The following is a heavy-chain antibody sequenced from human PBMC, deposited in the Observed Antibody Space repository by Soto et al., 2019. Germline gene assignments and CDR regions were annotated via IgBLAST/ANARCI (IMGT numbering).Heavy chain of an antibody. CDR3: ARETAAGKGGGWFDP. CDR2: IYHSGST. Sequence: SETLSLTCAVSGGSISSGGYSWSWIRQPPGKGLEWIGYIYHSGSTYYNPSLKSRVTISVDRSKNQFSLKLSSVTAADTAVYYCARETAAGKGGGWFDPWGQGTLVTVSS. J-gene: IGHJ5*02. CDR1: GGSISSGGYS. V-gene: IGHV4-30-2*01. D-gene: IGHD6-13*01.